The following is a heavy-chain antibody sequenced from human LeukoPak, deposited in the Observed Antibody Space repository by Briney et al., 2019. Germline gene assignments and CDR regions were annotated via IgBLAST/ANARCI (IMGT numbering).Heavy chain of an antibody. J-gene: IGHJ4*02. CDR1: GGTFTSYG. D-gene: IGHD2-2*01. Sequence: ASVKVSCKASGGTFTSYGISWVRQASGQGLEWMGWISAYNGNTNYAQKLQGRVTMTTDTSTSTAYMELRSLRSDDTAVYYCARRIEGGYCSSTSCSYYFDYWGQGTLVTVSS. CDR2: ISAYNGNT. CDR3: ARRIEGGYCSSTSCSYYFDY. V-gene: IGHV1-18*01.